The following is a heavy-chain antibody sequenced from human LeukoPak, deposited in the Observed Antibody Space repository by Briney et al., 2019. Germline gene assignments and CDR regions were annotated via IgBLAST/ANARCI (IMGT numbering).Heavy chain of an antibody. CDR1: GGSISSSSYY. J-gene: IGHJ3*02. V-gene: IGHV4-39*01. CDR3: ARFVTGDGAFDI. Sequence: SETVSLTCTVSGGSISSSSYYWGRIRQPPGKGLEWIGSIYYSGNTYYNPSLRGRVTISVDTSKNQFSLKLSSVTAADTAVYYCARFVTGDGAFDIWGKGTVDTVSS. CDR2: IYYSGNT. D-gene: IGHD7-27*01.